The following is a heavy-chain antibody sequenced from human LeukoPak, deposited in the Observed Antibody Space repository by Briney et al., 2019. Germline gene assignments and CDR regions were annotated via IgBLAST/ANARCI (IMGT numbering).Heavy chain of an antibody. D-gene: IGHD1-26*01. CDR1: GFTFSSYS. CDR3: ARVGGSYPFDH. J-gene: IGHJ4*02. Sequence: GGSLRLSCAASGFTFSSYSMNWVRQAPGKGLEWVSSISSSSSYIYYADSVKGRFTISRDNAKNSLYLQMNSLRAEDTAVYYCARVGGSYPFDHWGQGTLVTVSS. CDR2: ISSSSSYI. V-gene: IGHV3-21*01.